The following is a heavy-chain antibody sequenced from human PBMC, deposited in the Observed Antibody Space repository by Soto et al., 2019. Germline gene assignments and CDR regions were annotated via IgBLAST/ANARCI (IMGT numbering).Heavy chain of an antibody. CDR2: LSYDGSET. V-gene: IGHV3-30*03. CDR3: SIVRVADSALDH. D-gene: IGHD3-10*02. J-gene: IGHJ4*02. CDR1: GFIFSNNG. Sequence: GGSLRLSCVGSGFIFSNNGMHWVRQTPGKGLEWVAFLSYDGSETFYADSVKGRFTVSRGNSKNTLFLHMRNLRRDDTAVYYCSIVRVADSALDHWGQGTLVTVSS.